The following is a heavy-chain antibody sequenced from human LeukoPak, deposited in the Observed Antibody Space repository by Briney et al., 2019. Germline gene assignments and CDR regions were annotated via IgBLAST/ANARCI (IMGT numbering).Heavy chain of an antibody. CDR1: GFTFSSYG. CDR2: IGYDGSNK. D-gene: IGHD3-22*01. CDR3: ARDQGSDTYYYDSSGYGIDY. Sequence: PGGPLRLSCAASGFTFSSYGMHWVRQAPGKGLEWVAVIGYDGSNKYYADSVKGRFPISRDNSKNTLYLQMNSLRAEDTAVYYCARDQGSDTYYYDSSGYGIDYWGQGTLVTVSS. V-gene: IGHV3-33*01. J-gene: IGHJ4*02.